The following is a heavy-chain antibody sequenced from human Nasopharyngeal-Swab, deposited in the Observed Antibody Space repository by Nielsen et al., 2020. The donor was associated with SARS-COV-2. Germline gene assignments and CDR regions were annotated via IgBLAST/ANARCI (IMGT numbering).Heavy chain of an antibody. CDR3: AREADFTGYYDF. J-gene: IGHJ4*02. Sequence: ASVKVSCKASGYTFGSYGINWVRQAPGQGLEWVGRINPDSGGRNYALRFQGRVTMTRDTSITTAYMEMSGLASDDTAIYYCAREADFTGYYDFWGQGAQAIVSS. D-gene: IGHD2-8*02. V-gene: IGHV1-2*06. CDR1: GYTFGSYG. CDR2: INPDSGGR.